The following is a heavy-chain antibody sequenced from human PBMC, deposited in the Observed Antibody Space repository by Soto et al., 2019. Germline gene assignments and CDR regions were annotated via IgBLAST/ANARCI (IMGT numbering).Heavy chain of an antibody. J-gene: IGHJ4*02. Sequence: QVQLVQSGAEVKKPGASVKVSCKASGDTFTSYDINWVRQATGQGLEWMGWMNPNSGNTGYAQKFQGRVTMTRNTSISTAYMELSSLRSEDTAVYYCARGVLGYIVVVVAAHYFDYWGQGTLVTVSS. D-gene: IGHD2-15*01. CDR3: ARGVLGYIVVVVAAHYFDY. CDR2: MNPNSGNT. CDR1: GDTFTSYD. V-gene: IGHV1-8*01.